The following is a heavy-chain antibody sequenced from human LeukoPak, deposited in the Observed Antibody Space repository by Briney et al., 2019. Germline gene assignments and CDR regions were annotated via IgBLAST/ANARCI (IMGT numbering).Heavy chain of an antibody. CDR2: INQDGGQK. Sequence: GGSLRLSCAASGFVFSTYWMIWVRQAPGNGLEWVAHINQDGGQKYYVDSVKGRFTISRDNARNSLYLQMNSLRAEDTAVYYCASGLLPSLLTAFGFWGLGTLVSVSS. J-gene: IGHJ4*02. CDR3: ASGLLPSLLTAFGF. CDR1: GFVFSTYW. V-gene: IGHV3-7*01. D-gene: IGHD1-14*01.